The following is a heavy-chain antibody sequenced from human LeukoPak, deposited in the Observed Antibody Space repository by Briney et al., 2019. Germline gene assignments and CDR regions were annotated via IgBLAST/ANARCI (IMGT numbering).Heavy chain of an antibody. CDR2: IYSGGST. CDR3: ASHEEALYYYYGMDV. CDR1: GFTVSSNY. J-gene: IGHJ6*02. V-gene: IGHV3-53*01. Sequence: GGSLRLSCAASGFTVSSNYMSWVRQAPGKGLEWVSVIYSGGSTYYADSVKGRFTISRDNSKNTLYLQMNSLRAEDTAVYYCASHEEALYYYYGMDVWGQGTTVTVSS.